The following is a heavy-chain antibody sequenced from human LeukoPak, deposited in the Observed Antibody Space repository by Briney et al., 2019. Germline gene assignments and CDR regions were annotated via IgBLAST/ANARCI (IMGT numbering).Heavy chain of an antibody. J-gene: IGHJ3*01. CDR3: VSGRLDAFDV. V-gene: IGHV3-23*01. CDR1: GFTFRNYA. Sequence: GGSLRLSCTASGFTFRNYAMGWVRQAPGKGLEWVSDISESGGTTNYAESVKGRFTVSRDNYEDTLFLQMNSLRAEDTAVYYCVSGRLDAFDVWGQGTMVTVSP. D-gene: IGHD2-15*01. CDR2: ISESGGTT.